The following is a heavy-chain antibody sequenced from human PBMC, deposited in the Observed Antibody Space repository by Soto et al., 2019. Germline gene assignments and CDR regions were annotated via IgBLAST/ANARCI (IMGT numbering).Heavy chain of an antibody. Sequence: GGSLRLSCAASGFTFSSYAMSWVRQAPGKGLEGVSAISGSGGSTYYADSVKGRFTISRDKSKSTLYLQMNSLRAEDTAVYYCATLGVVVVVAASDYWGQGTLVTVSS. D-gene: IGHD2-15*01. J-gene: IGHJ4*02. CDR2: ISGSGGST. CDR3: ATLGVVVVVAASDY. CDR1: GFTFSSYA. V-gene: IGHV3-23*01.